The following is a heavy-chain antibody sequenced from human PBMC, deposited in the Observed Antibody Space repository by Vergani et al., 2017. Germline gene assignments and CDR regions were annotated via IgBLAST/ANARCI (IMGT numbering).Heavy chain of an antibody. Sequence: DVHLAESGGGFFQPGGSLRLSCSASGFSFNSYWMNWVRQVPGKGLLWVSRIKSDGSTTAYADSVKGRFTISRDNAQNTLYLQMNSLRVEDTGVYYCSRAICIETCYMSNWLDSWGQGTLVTVSS. CDR1: GFSFNSYW. D-gene: IGHD3-9*01. J-gene: IGHJ5*01. CDR3: SRAICIETCYMSNWLDS. CDR2: IKSDGSTT. V-gene: IGHV3-74*03.